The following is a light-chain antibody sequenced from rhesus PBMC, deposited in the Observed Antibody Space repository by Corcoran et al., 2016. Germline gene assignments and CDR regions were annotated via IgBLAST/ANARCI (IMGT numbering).Light chain of an antibody. Sequence: DIQMTQSPSSLSASVGDTVTITCRASQDIRGYLVWYQKKPGKAPKLLSYNASTLERGVPSRFSGSGYGTDLTLTINTLQPEDFATYDGQQHNIDPLTFGGGTKVERK. CDR2: NAS. J-gene: IGKJ4*01. V-gene: IGKV1-25*01. CDR3: QQHNIDPLT. CDR1: QDIRGY.